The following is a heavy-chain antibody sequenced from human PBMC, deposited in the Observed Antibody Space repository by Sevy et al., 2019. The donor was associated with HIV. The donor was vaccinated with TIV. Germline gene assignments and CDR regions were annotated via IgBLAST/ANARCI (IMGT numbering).Heavy chain of an antibody. Sequence: SETLSLTCTVSGGSISSGDYYWSWIRQPPGQGLEWIGYIYYSGSTYYNPSLKSRVTISVDTSKNQFSLKLSSVTAADTAVYYCARARIAAAGTCWFDPWGQGTLVTVSS. CDR1: GGSISSGDYY. V-gene: IGHV4-30-4*01. J-gene: IGHJ5*02. CDR3: ARARIAAAGTCWFDP. CDR2: IYYSGST. D-gene: IGHD6-13*01.